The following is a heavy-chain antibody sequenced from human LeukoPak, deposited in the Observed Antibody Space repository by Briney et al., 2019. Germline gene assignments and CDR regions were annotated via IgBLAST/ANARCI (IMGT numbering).Heavy chain of an antibody. CDR1: GFTFRTSG. Sequence: GGSLRLSCAASGFTFRTSGMNWVRQAPGKGLEWVSYISRSGTTIPYAQSVKGRFTITRDNAQNSLTLHMNSLRADGTAVYYCAKDGGTHFDHWGEGTLVTVSS. CDR3: AKDGGTHFDH. J-gene: IGHJ4*02. CDR2: ISRSGTTI. V-gene: IGHV3-48*01. D-gene: IGHD1-26*01.